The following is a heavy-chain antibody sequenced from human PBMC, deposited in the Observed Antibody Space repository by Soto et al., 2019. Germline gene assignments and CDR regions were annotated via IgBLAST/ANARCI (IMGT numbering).Heavy chain of an antibody. CDR1: GFTFSSYA. Sequence: SLRLSCAASGFTFSSYAMSWVRQAPGKGLEWVSAISGSGGSTYYADSVKGRFTISRDNSKNTLYLQMNSLRAEDTAVYFCARNKDYAFDIWGQGTMVTVSS. D-gene: IGHD4-17*01. CDR2: ISGSGGST. CDR3: ARNKDYAFDI. J-gene: IGHJ3*02. V-gene: IGHV3-23*01.